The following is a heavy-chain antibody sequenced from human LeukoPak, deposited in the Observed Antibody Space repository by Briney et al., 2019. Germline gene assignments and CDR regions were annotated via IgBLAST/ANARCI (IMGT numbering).Heavy chain of an antibody. CDR3: LTTR. V-gene: IGHV3-15*01. Sequence: PGGSLRLSCAASGFIFSKVYMSWVRQAPGKGLEWVGRIKSETDGGTADYAVPVTGRFTISRDDSKNTVYLQMNSLKIEDTGVYYCLTTRWGQGTLVIVSS. CDR1: GFIFSKVY. CDR2: IKSETDGGTA. J-gene: IGHJ4*02.